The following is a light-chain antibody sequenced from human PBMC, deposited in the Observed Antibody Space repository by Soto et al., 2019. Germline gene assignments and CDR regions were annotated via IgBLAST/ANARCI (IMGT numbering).Light chain of an antibody. CDR2: EVV. Sequence: QTVLTQPPSASGSPGQSVTISCTGTKNDIGVSDFVSWYQHHPGKAPRLIIYEVVQRPSGVPDRFSGSKSGNTASLTVSGLQAADEADYVCKSYAGSNTYVFGSGTKVTV. V-gene: IGLV2-8*01. CDR3: KSYAGSNTYV. J-gene: IGLJ1*01. CDR1: KNDIGVSDF.